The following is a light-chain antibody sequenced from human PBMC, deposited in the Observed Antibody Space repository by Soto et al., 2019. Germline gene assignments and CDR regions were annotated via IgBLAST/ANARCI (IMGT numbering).Light chain of an antibody. CDR2: DAS. CDR3: QQRRYWPVT. Sequence: EIVLKKSPAILSMSPGERATLSCRASQSVSSYFAWYQQKPGQAPRLLIYDASNRATGVPARFSGSGSGTDFTLTISSLAPEEFAVYYCQQRRYWPVTFGQGTKVEIK. J-gene: IGKJ1*01. CDR1: QSVSSY. V-gene: IGKV3-11*01.